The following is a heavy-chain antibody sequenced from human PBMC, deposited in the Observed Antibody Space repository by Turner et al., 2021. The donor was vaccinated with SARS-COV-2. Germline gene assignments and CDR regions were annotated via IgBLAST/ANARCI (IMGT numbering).Heavy chain of an antibody. CDR1: GFTFDDYA. V-gene: IGHV3-9*01. CDR3: AKEAGRSSSVEPYYFDY. D-gene: IGHD6-13*01. J-gene: IGHJ4*02. CDR2: SSWNSDII. Sequence: EVHLVESGGGLVQPGRSLRLSCAASGFTFDDYAMHWVRQAPGKGLEWVSRSSWNSDIIGYADSVKGRFTISRDNDKNSLYLQMNSLRAEDTALYYCAKEAGRSSSVEPYYFDYWGQGTLVTVSS.